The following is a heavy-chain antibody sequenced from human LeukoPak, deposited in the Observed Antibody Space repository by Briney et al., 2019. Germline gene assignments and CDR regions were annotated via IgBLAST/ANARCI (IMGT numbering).Heavy chain of an antibody. CDR3: VRGDRDYFDY. J-gene: IGHJ4*02. D-gene: IGHD2-21*02. CDR2: IHHSGST. V-gene: IGHV4-4*02. CDR1: GDSISSSNW. Sequence: SETLSLTCAVSGDSISSSNWWSWVRQSPGKGLEWIAEIHHSGSTNCNPSLKSRVTISVDTSKNQFSLKLSSVTAADTAVYYCVRGDRDYFDYWGQGTLVTVSS.